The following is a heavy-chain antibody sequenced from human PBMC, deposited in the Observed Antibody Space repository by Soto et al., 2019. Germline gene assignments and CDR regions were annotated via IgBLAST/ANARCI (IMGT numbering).Heavy chain of an antibody. CDR2: IYYSGST. CDR1: GGSISSGDYY. CDR3: ARDPRYYYDSSGYYDY. Sequence: SETLSLTCTVSGGSISSGDYYWSWIRQPPGKGLEWIGYIYYSGSTYYNPSLKSRVTISVDTSKNQFSLKLSSVTAADTAVYYCARDPRYYYDSSGYYDYWGQGTLVTVSS. V-gene: IGHV4-30-4*01. D-gene: IGHD3-22*01. J-gene: IGHJ4*02.